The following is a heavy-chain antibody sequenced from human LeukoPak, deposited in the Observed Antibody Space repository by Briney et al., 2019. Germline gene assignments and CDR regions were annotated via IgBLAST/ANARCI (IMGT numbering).Heavy chain of an antibody. J-gene: IGHJ4*02. Sequence: PGGSLRLSCAASGFTFSSYAMSWVRQAPGKGLEWASAISGSGGSTYYADSVKGRFTISRDNSKNTLYLQMNSLRAEDTAVYYCAKDRVTTVVTPAFGDWGQGTLVTVSS. CDR3: AKDRVTTVVTPAFGD. V-gene: IGHV3-23*01. D-gene: IGHD4-23*01. CDR2: ISGSGGST. CDR1: GFTFSSYA.